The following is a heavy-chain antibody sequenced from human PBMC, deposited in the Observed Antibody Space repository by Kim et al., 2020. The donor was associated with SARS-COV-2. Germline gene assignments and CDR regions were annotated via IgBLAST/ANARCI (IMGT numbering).Heavy chain of an antibody. V-gene: IGHV3-11*05. CDR3: AREPRYYDFWSGYYDY. D-gene: IGHD3-3*01. J-gene: IGHJ4*02. Sequence: VKSRFTISRDNAKNSLYLQMNSLRAEDTAVYYCAREPRYYDFWSGYYDYWGQGTRVTVSS.